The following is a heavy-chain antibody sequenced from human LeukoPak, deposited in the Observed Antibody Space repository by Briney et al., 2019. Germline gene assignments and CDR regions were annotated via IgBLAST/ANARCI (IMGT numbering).Heavy chain of an antibody. D-gene: IGHD5-18*01. J-gene: IGHJ4*02. CDR3: AKKSTWIQLYFDY. CDR2: ISGSGGST. CDR1: GFTFSSYA. Sequence: GGSLRLSCAASGFTFSSYAMSWVRQAPGKGLEWVSGISGSGGSTYYVDSVKGRFTISRDNSKNTLYLQMNSLRAEDTAVYYCAKKSTWIQLYFDYWGQGTLVTVSS. V-gene: IGHV3-23*01.